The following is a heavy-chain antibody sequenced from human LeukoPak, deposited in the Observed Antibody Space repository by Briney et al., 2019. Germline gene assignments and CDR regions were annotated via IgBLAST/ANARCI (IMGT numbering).Heavy chain of an antibody. Sequence: PSETLSLTCTVSGGSITSTSYFWGWIRQPPGKGLEWIASIYYSGSTYYNPSLKSRVTISVDTSKNQLSLKLSSVTAADTAVYYCARGHDSIRTFGEVIKSRTRWFDPWGQGTLVTVSS. CDR3: ARGHDSIRTFGEVIKSRTRWFDP. CDR1: GGSITSTSYF. J-gene: IGHJ5*02. D-gene: IGHD3-3*01. CDR2: IYYSGST. V-gene: IGHV4-39*07.